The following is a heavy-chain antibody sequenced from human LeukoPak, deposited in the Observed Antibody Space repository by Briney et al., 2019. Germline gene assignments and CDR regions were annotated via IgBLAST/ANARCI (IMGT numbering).Heavy chain of an antibody. Sequence: GGSLRLSCAASGFTFSDYYMSWIRQAPGKGLEWLSYISSSGTTIYYADSVKGRFTISRDNAKNSLYLQMNSLRAEDTAVYYCAKMSSLVITFGGVIVDDYWGQGTLVTVSS. J-gene: IGHJ4*02. V-gene: IGHV3-11*04. CDR1: GFTFSDYY. D-gene: IGHD3-16*02. CDR2: ISSSGTTI. CDR3: AKMSSLVITFGGVIVDDY.